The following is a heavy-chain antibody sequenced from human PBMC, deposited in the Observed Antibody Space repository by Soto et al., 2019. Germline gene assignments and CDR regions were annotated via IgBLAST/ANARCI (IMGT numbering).Heavy chain of an antibody. CDR1: GGSIRSYY. D-gene: IGHD1-7*01. Sequence: QVQLQESGPGLVKPSETQSLTCTVSGGSIRSYYWSWIRQPPGKGLEWIGYIYYSGSTNYNPSLTSRVAISVDTANNEFSLKRSAVTAADSSVYCGARNYGQALEIWGQGTMVTVSS. V-gene: IGHV4-59*12. J-gene: IGHJ3*02. CDR3: ARNYGQALEI. CDR2: IYYSGST.